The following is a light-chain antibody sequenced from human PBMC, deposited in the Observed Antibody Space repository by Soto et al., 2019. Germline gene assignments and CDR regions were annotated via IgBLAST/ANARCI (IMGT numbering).Light chain of an antibody. CDR2: NVR. CDR1: SSDVGGYDY. J-gene: IGLJ2*01. V-gene: IGLV2-14*01. Sequence: QSVLTQPASVSGSPGQSITISCTGTSSDVGGYDYVSWYQQYAGKAPKLTIYNVRNRPSGVSNRFSGSKSGNTASLTISGLQPEDEADYFCSSYTNSGTVLFGGVTKLTVL. CDR3: SSYTNSGTVL.